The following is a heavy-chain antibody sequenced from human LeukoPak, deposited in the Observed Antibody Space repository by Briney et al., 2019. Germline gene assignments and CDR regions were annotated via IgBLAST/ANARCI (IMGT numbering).Heavy chain of an antibody. CDR3: ARERREQLLPPYTRSVTYFDY. Sequence: SETLSLTCTVSGGSITSNSYYWGWIRQPPGKGLEWIGSITYSGSTYYNPSLKRRVTISMDTSKNQFSLKLSSVTAADTAVYYCARERREQLLPPYTRSVTYFDYWGQGTLVTVSS. V-gene: IGHV4-39*07. CDR2: ITYSGST. CDR1: GGSITSNSYY. J-gene: IGHJ4*02. D-gene: IGHD2-2*01.